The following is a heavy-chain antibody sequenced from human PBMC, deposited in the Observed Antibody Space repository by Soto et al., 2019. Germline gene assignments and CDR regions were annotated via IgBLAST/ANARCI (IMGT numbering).Heavy chain of an antibody. V-gene: IGHV4-59*11. J-gene: IGHJ5*02. CDR3: AGDLRSRGWFDP. CDR2: TYFRGSA. Sequence: VQLQESGPGLVKPSETLSLTCDVSGVSITSHYWNWIRQSPGMGLEWIGSTYFRGSANYNPSLKSRGTISLDTSKNQLSLTLSAVTAADSAVYYCAGDLRSRGWFDPWGQGTLVTVTS. CDR1: GVSITSHY.